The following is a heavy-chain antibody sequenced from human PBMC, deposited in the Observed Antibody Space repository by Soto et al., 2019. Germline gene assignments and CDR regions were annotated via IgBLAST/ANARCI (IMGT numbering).Heavy chain of an antibody. J-gene: IGHJ6*02. CDR3: ARGGAPGNYAMAV. CDR2: IYHSGST. CDR1: GGSISSNNW. D-gene: IGHD3-16*01. Sequence: QVQLQESGPGLVKPSGTLSLTCAVSGGSISSNNWWSWVRQPPGKGLEWIGEIYHSGSTNYNPSLKSRVTLSGAKSKNRFPLGLSSVPPADTAVNYCARGGAPGNYAMAVWGQGTTVTASS. V-gene: IGHV4-4*02.